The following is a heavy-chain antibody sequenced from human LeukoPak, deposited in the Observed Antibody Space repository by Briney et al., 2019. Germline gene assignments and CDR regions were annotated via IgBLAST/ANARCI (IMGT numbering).Heavy chain of an antibody. CDR2: ISSSSSYI. CDR1: GFTFSSYS. CDR3: ARDSVYCGGDCLYYYYYMDV. V-gene: IGHV3-21*01. J-gene: IGHJ6*03. D-gene: IGHD2-21*02. Sequence: GGSLRLSCAASGFTFSSYSMNWVRQAPGKGLEWASSISSSSSYIYYADSVKGRFTISRDNAKNSLYLQMNSLRAEDTAVYYCARDSVYCGGDCLYYYYYMDVWGKGTTVTVSS.